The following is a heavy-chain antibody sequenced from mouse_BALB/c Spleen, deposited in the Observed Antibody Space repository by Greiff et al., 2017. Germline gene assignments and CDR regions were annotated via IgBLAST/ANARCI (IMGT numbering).Heavy chain of an antibody. CDR1: GYAFSSSW. CDR2: IYPGDGDT. V-gene: IGHV1-82*01. J-gene: IGHJ4*01. Sequence: VQGVESGPELVKPGASVKISCKASGYAFSSSWMNWVKQRPGQGLEWIGRIYPGDGDTNYNGKFKGKATLTADKSSSTAYMQLSSLTSVDSAVYFWARSDYGSSYRGDYWGQGTSVTVSS. D-gene: IGHD1-1*01. CDR3: ARSDYGSSYRGDY.